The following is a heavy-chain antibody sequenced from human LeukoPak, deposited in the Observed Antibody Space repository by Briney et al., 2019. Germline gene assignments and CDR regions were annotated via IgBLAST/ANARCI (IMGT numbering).Heavy chain of an antibody. Sequence: GGSLRLSCAASGFTFSSYAMSWVRQAPGKGLEWVSIIYSGGNTYYAGSVKGRFTISRDNSKNTLYLQMNSLRAEDTAVYYCAKGAIAALNAYFDYWGQGTLVTVSS. V-gene: IGHV3-23*03. CDR1: GFTFSSYA. CDR3: AKGAIAALNAYFDY. J-gene: IGHJ4*02. D-gene: IGHD2-15*01. CDR2: IYSGGNT.